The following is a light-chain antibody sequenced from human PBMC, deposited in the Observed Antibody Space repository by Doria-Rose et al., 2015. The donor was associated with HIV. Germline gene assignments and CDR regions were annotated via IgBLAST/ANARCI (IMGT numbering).Light chain of an antibody. CDR2: DAS. J-gene: IGKJ5*01. V-gene: IGKV3-20*01. Sequence: TQSPGTLSLSPGERATLSCRASQRVKSSYLAWYQQKPGQAPRLPIYDASTRATGIPDRCSGSGSGTDFTLTISRLEPEDVAVYYCQQYGTSRGAFGQGTRLEIK. CDR1: QRVKSSY. CDR3: QQYGTSRGA.